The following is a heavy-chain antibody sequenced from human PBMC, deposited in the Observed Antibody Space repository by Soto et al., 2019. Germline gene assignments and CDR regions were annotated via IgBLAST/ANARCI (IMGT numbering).Heavy chain of an antibody. Sequence: QVQLMESGGGVVQPGGSLRLSSATSGFTFSSYSMHWFRQAPGKGLEWVAVTSSDGGTKFYADSVKGRFTVSRDNSKNTLYLQMNSLRAEDTAVYYCAKPSRTDSGSYHPFDYWGQGTLVTVSS. CDR2: TSSDGGTK. D-gene: IGHD1-26*01. CDR3: AKPSRTDSGSYHPFDY. CDR1: GFTFSSYS. J-gene: IGHJ4*02. V-gene: IGHV3-30-3*02.